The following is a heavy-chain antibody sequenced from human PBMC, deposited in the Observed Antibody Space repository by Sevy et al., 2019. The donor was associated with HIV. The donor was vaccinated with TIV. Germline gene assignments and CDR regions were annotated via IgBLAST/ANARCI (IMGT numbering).Heavy chain of an antibody. CDR2: ISSSSSYI. V-gene: IGHV3-21*01. Sequence: GGSLRLSCAASGFTFSSYSMNWVRQAPGKGLEWVSSISSSSSYIYYADSVKGRFTISRDNAKNPLYLQMNSLRAEDTAVYYCARGAYTISDDFDYWGQGTLVTVSS. CDR3: ARGAYTISDDFDY. CDR1: GFTFSSYS. D-gene: IGHD2-21*01. J-gene: IGHJ4*02.